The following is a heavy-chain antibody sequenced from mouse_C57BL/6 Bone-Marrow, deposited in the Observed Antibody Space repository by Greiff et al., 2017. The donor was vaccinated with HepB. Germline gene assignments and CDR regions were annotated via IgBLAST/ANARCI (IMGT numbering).Heavy chain of an antibody. Sequence: EVQLVESGGDLVKPGGSLKLSCAASGFTFSSYGMSWVRQTPDKRLEWVATISSGGSYTYYPASVKGRFTITRDNAKNTLYLQMSSLKSEDTAMYYCARRGHYYAMDYWGQGTSVTVSS. CDR1: GFTFSSYG. CDR2: ISSGGSYT. D-gene: IGHD3-3*01. J-gene: IGHJ4*01. V-gene: IGHV5-6*01. CDR3: ARRGHYYAMDY.